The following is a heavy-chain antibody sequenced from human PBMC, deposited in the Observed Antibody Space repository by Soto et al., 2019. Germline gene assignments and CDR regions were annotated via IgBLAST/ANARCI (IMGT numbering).Heavy chain of an antibody. CDR2: FDPEDGET. V-gene: IGHV1-24*01. CDR3: AKEPAAGFEEGAFDI. Sequence: ASVKVSCKVSGYTLTELSMHWVRQAPGKGLEWMGGFDPEDGETIYAQKFQGRVTMTEDTSTDTAYMELSSLRSEDTAVYYCAKEPAAGFEEGAFDIWGQGTMVTVSS. CDR1: GYTLTELS. D-gene: IGHD6-13*01. J-gene: IGHJ3*02.